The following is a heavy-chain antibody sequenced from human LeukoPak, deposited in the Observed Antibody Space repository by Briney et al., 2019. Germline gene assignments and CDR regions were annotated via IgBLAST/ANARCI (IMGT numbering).Heavy chain of an antibody. Sequence: PSETLSPTCAVYGGSFSGYYWSWIRQPPGKGLEWIGEINHSGSTNYNPSLKSRVTISVDTSKNQFSLKLSSVTAADTAVHYCARGPVLLWFGELLSKYNWFDPWGQGTLVTVSS. CDR2: INHSGST. J-gene: IGHJ5*02. CDR1: GGSFSGYY. CDR3: ARGPVLLWFGELLSKYNWFDP. V-gene: IGHV4-34*01. D-gene: IGHD3-10*01.